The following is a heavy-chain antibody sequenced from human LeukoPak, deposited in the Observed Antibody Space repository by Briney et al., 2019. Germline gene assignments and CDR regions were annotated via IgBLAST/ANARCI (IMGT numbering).Heavy chain of an antibody. Sequence: GGSLRLSCAASGFTFSSNFMSWVRQAPGKGLEWVSVIYSGGRTEYADSVKGRFTISRDNSKNTLSLQMNSLRAEDTAVYYCARNFPYGYDSSGYYYYYYYMDVWGKGTTVTVSS. D-gene: IGHD3-22*01. J-gene: IGHJ6*03. CDR2: IYSGGRT. V-gene: IGHV3-66*01. CDR3: ARNFPYGYDSSGYYYYYYYMDV. CDR1: GFTFSSNF.